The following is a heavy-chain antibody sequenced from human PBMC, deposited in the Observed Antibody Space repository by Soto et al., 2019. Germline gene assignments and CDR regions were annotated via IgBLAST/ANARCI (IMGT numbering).Heavy chain of an antibody. CDR2: ISYSGST. CDR1: SDSIGDYY. D-gene: IGHD6-13*01. CDR3: ASGPSWQLPFDY. Sequence: SAPRPLRCRVASDSIGDYYVILLGQPPGKRLEWIGYISYSGSTDYNPSLKSRVTISGDTSKNQFSLKVSSVTAADTAVYYCASGPSWQLPFDYLVQRTLVTVSS. V-gene: IGHV4-59*01. J-gene: IGHJ4*02.